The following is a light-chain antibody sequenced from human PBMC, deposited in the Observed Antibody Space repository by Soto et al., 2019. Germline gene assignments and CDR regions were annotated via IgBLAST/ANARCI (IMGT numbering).Light chain of an antibody. Sequence: QSVLTQPASVSGSPGRSITISCTGTSSDIGANKFVSWYQQYPGRAPKLIIYEVSNRPSEVSVRFSGSKSGNTASLTVSGLRAEDEADYYCIAYTNTGARVFGTGTKVTVL. J-gene: IGLJ1*01. CDR1: SSDIGANKF. CDR3: IAYTNTGARV. CDR2: EVS. V-gene: IGLV2-14*01.